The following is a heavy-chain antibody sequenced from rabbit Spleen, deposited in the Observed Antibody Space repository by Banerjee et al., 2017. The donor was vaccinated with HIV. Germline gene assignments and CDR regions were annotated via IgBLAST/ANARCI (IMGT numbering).Heavy chain of an antibody. J-gene: IGHJ4*01. V-gene: IGHV1S40*01. CDR1: GFSFSRSYY. CDR2: IYAASGGST. CDR3: ARDLAGVIGWNFSL. D-gene: IGHD4-1*01. Sequence: VESGGDLVKPGTSLTLTCTASGFSFSRSYYLCWVRQAPGKGLECIACIYAASGGSTYYANWAKGRFTISKTSSTTVTLQMTSLTVADTATYFCARDLAGVIGWNFSLWGPGTLVTVS.